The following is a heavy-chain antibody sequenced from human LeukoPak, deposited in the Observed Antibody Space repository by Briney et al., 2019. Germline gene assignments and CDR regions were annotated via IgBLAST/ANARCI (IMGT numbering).Heavy chain of an antibody. D-gene: IGHD3-3*01. CDR2: ISAYNGNT. V-gene: IGHV1-18*01. CDR1: GYTFTSYG. CDR3: ARGGLVRVVIIDYYYYMDV. Sequence: ASVKVSCKDSGYTFTSYGISWVRQAPAQGLEWMGWISAYNGNTNYAQKLQGRVTMTTDTSTSTAYMELRGLRSDDTAVYYCARGGLVRVVIIDYYYYMDVWGKGTTVTVSS. J-gene: IGHJ6*03.